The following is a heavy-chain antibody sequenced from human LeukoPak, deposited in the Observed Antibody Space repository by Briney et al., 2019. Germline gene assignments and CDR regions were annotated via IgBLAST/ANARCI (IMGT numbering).Heavy chain of an antibody. D-gene: IGHD6-13*01. CDR3: VRDSRYGSGWFEDGLDF. Sequence: SEILSLTCTVSGDSVRSYYWSWIRQPPGQGLEWLGHINDRGSTNYNPSLQGRVTISIDTSKNQFSLKVNSVTAGDTAVYYCVRDSRYGSGWFEDGLDFWGQGTTVTVSS. CDR2: INDRGST. CDR1: GDSVRSYY. V-gene: IGHV4-59*02. J-gene: IGHJ6*02.